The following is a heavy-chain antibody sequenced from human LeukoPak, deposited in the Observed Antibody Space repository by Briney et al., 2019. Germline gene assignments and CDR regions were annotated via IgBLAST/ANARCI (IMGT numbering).Heavy chain of an antibody. J-gene: IGHJ6*03. Sequence: SETLSLTCTVSGYSISSGYYWGWIRQPPGKGLEWIGSIYHSGSTNYNPSLKSRVTISVDTAKNQFSLKLSSVTAADTAVYYCARVGGWYYYYYYMDVWGKGTTVTVSS. CDR2: IYHSGST. CDR1: GYSISSGYY. V-gene: IGHV4-38-2*02. D-gene: IGHD1-26*01. CDR3: ARVGGWYYYYYYMDV.